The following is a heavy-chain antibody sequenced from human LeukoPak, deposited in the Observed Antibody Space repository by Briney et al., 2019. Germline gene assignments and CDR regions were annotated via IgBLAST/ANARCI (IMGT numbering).Heavy chain of an antibody. CDR2: VYYFGNA. V-gene: IGHV4-39*01. CDR3: ATHKAGSYFAS. Sequence: PSETLSLTCSVSGGSITTSRYYWGWIRQSPGKGLEWIGSVYYFGNAYYRPSLMSRATISIDTSKKRSSLNLTSVTARDTAIYYCATHKAGSYFASWGQGTLVTVSS. D-gene: IGHD3-10*01. J-gene: IGHJ5*02. CDR1: GGSITTSRYY.